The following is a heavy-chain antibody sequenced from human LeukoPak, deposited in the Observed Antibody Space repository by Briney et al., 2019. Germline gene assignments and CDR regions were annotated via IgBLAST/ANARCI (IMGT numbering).Heavy chain of an antibody. Sequence: GGSLRLSCAGSGFSFSSHGMNWVRQAPGNGLEWVSAISGSGGSTYYADSVKGRSTISRDNPKNTMNLQMNSLRAEDTAVYYCAKGGGSSGRSYYFDYWGQGTLITVSS. D-gene: IGHD6-19*01. V-gene: IGHV3-23*01. CDR2: ISGSGGST. J-gene: IGHJ4*02. CDR1: GFSFSSHG. CDR3: AKGGGSSGRSYYFDY.